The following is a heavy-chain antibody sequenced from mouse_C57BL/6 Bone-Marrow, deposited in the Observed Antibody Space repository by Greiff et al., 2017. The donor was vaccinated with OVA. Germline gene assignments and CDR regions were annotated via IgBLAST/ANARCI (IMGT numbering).Heavy chain of an antibody. CDR2: IDPENGDT. CDR1: GFNIKDDY. V-gene: IGHV14-4*01. Sequence: EVQLQQSGAELVRPGASVKLSCTASGFNIKDDYMHWVKQRPEQGLEWIGWIDPENGDTEYASKFQGKATITADTSSNTAYLQLSSLTSEDTAVYYCTTCYYGTTMDDWGQGTSVTVSS. CDR3: TTCYYGTTMDD. D-gene: IGHD1-1*01. J-gene: IGHJ4*01.